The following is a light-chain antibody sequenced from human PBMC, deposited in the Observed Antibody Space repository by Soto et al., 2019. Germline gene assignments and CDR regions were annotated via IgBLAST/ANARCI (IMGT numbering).Light chain of an antibody. CDR3: QQDGSSPRT. V-gene: IGKV3-20*01. CDR1: QTISNTY. Sequence: EIVLTQSPGTLSLSPGETATLSCRASQTISNTYLAWYQQKPGQAPRLLIYGASTRATGIPGRFSGSGSGTYFTLTVNRLEPEDFAVYYCQQDGSSPRTFGQGTKVEI. CDR2: GAS. J-gene: IGKJ1*01.